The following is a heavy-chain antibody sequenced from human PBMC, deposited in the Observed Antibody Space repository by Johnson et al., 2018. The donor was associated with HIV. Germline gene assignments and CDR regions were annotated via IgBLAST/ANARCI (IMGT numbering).Heavy chain of an antibody. CDR3: ASLSSSLFGAFDI. J-gene: IGHJ3*02. Sequence: VQLVESGGGLVQPGGSLRLSCAASGFTVSSNYMSWVRQAPGKGLEWVSVIYSGGSTYYADSVKGRFTISRDNSKNTRYLQMKSLRAEDTAGYYCASLSSSLFGAFDIWGQGTMVTVSS. V-gene: IGHV3-66*01. CDR1: GFTVSSNY. CDR2: IYSGGST. D-gene: IGHD6-13*01.